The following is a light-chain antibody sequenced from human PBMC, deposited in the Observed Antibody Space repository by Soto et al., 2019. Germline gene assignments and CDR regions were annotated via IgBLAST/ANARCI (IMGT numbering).Light chain of an antibody. CDR1: SSNIGLGYD. J-gene: IGLJ1*01. CDR3: QSYDSSLSGYV. Sequence: QSVLTQPPSVSGAPGQRVTISCTGSSSNIGLGYDVHWYQQLPGTAPKLLIFGNNNRPSGVPDRFSGSKSGTSASLAITGLQAEDEADYYRQSYDSSLSGYVFGTGTKVTVL. CDR2: GNN. V-gene: IGLV1-40*01.